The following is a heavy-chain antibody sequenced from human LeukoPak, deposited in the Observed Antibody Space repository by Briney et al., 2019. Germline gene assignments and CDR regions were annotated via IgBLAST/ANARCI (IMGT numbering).Heavy chain of an antibody. D-gene: IGHD1-26*01. CDR1: GYTFTSYG. Sequence: ASVKVSCKASGYTFTSYGISWVRQAPGQGLGWMGWISAYNGNTNYAQKLQGRVTMTTDTSTSTAYMELRGLRSDDTAVYYCARDTTEWELPVGGFDYWGQGTLVTVSS. CDR3: ARDTTEWELPVGGFDY. J-gene: IGHJ4*02. CDR2: ISAYNGNT. V-gene: IGHV1-18*01.